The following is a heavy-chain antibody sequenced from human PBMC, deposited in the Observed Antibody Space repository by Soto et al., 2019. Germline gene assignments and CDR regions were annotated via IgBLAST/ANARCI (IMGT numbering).Heavy chain of an antibody. D-gene: IGHD3-9*01. CDR1: GGSFSGYY. CDR2: INHSGST. J-gene: IGHJ3*02. Sequence: QVQLQQWGAGLLKPSETLSLTCAVYGGSFSGYYWSWIRQPPGKGLEWIGEINHSGSTNYNPSLKSRVTISVDTSKNQFSLKLSSVTAADTAVYYCARGLDERLEDAFDIWGQGTMVTVSS. CDR3: ARGLDERLEDAFDI. V-gene: IGHV4-34*01.